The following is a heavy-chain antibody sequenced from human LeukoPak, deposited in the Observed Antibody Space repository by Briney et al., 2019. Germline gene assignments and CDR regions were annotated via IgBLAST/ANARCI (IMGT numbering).Heavy chain of an antibody. D-gene: IGHD3-10*01. Sequence: ASVKVSCKASGYTFTGYYMHWVRQAPGQGLEWMGWINPNSGGTNYAQKFQGRVTMTRDTSISTAYMELSRLRSDDTAVYYCARDTVLLWFGFYRPYWGQGTLVTVSS. V-gene: IGHV1-2*02. CDR3: ARDTVLLWFGFYRPY. J-gene: IGHJ4*02. CDR1: GYTFTGYY. CDR2: INPNSGGT.